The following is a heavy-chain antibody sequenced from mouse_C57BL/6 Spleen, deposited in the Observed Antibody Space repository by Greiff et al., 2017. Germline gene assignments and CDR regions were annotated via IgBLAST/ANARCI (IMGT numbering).Heavy chain of an antibody. V-gene: IGHV1-22*01. D-gene: IGHD1-1*01. CDR1: GYTFTDYN. CDR3: ARGEATVVAPFDY. Sequence: VQLLQSGPELVKPGASVKMSCKASGYTFTDYNINWVKQSPGKSLAWIGYINPNNGGTCYNQKFKGKAKLTVNQSSSPAYIELSRLTSEDSAVYYCARGEATVVAPFDYWGQGTTRTVSS. CDR2: INPNNGGT. J-gene: IGHJ2*01.